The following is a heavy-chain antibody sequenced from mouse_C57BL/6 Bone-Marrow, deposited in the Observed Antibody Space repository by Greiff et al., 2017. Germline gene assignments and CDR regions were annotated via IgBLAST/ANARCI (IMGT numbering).Heavy chain of an antibody. J-gene: IGHJ2*01. CDR2: IDPENGDT. Sequence: VQLQQSGAELVRPGASVKLSCTASGFNIKDDYMHWVKQRPEQGLEWIGWIDPENGDTEYASKFQGKATITADTSSNTAYLQLRSLTSEDTAVYYCTTFPLITTVVATDYFDYWGQGTTLTVSS. CDR3: TTFPLITTVVATDYFDY. CDR1: GFNIKDDY. D-gene: IGHD1-1*01. V-gene: IGHV14-4*01.